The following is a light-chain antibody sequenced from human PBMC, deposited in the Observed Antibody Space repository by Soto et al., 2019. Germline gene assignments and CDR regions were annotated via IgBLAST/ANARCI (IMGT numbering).Light chain of an antibody. CDR3: QQYGDSRT. V-gene: IGKV3-20*01. CDR1: QSVSSTY. CDR2: GAS. Sequence: EIMLTQSPGTLSLSPGERATLSCRASQSVSSTYLAWYQQKPGQAPRLLIYGASSRATGIPDRFSGSGSGTDFTLTISRLEPEDFAVYYCQQYGDSRTFGQGTKVDIK. J-gene: IGKJ1*01.